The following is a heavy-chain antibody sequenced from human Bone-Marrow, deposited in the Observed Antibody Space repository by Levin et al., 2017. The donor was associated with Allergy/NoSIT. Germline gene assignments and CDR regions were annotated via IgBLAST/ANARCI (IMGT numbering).Heavy chain of an antibody. V-gene: IGHV3-23*03. CDR2: SGSST. D-gene: IGHD1-1*01. CDR1: GFTFNIEA. Sequence: PGGSLRLSCVGSGFTFNIEAMSWVRQAPGKGLEWVAFSGSSTLYADSVRGRFTISRDYSKNTFFLQMDSLRAEDTAVYYCSKEDWSDGPGLYFDYWGQGSLVTVSS. CDR3: SKEDWSDGPGLYFDY. J-gene: IGHJ4*02.